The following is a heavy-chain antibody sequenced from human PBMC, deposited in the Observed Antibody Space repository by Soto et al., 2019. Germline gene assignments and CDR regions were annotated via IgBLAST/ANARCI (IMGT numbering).Heavy chain of an antibody. CDR1: GFTFSDYG. J-gene: IGHJ3*02. D-gene: IGHD6-19*01. Sequence: EVQLLESGGGLVQPGGSLRVSCSASGFTFSDYGMNWVRQAPGKGLEWVSVISGTGSHTYYADSVKGRFTISRDNSKNTLYLKIYSLRANDTAVYYCANASVVGTWGFDIWGQGTMVTVS. V-gene: IGHV3-23*01. CDR2: ISGTGSHT. CDR3: ANASVVGTWGFDI.